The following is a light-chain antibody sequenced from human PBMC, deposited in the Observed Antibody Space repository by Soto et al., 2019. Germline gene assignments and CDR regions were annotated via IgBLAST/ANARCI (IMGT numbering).Light chain of an antibody. Sequence: DIQLTQSPSFLSASVGDRVTITCRASQGISSYLACYQQKPGKAPKRLIYAASTLQSGVPSRFSGSGSETEVPLPISTLQPEDCAPCCFQLLKSYPYTFGQGTKLEIK. J-gene: IGKJ2*01. CDR3: QLLKSYPYT. CDR2: AAS. V-gene: IGKV1-9*01. CDR1: QGISSY.